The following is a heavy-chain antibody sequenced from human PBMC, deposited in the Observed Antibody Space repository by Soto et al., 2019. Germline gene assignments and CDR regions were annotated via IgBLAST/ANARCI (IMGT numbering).Heavy chain of an antibody. D-gene: IGHD2-21*02. J-gene: IGHJ4*02. CDR1: GFTFSSYG. CDR3: AKLPNCGGDCYFDY. V-gene: IGHV3-30*18. CDR2: VSFDGTTK. Sequence: QVQLVESGGGVVQPGRSLRLSCAVSGFTFSSYGMHWVRQAPGKGLEWVARVSFDGTTKYYADSVKGRFTISRDNSKNTLYLQMKTLRAEDTAVYYCAKLPNCGGDCYFDYWGQGTLVTVSS.